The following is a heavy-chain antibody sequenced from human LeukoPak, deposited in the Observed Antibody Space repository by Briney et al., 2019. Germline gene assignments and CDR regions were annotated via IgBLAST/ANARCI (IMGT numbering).Heavy chain of an antibody. D-gene: IGHD3-16*01. CDR2: IRYDGSNK. CDR3: AKVRGSIMGGYSFDY. V-gene: IGHV3-30*02. CDR1: GFTFSSYG. Sequence: PGGSLRLSCAASGFTFSSYGMHWVRQAPGKGLEWVAFIRYDGSNKYYADSVKGRFTISRDNSKNTLYLQMNSLRAEDTAVYYCAKVRGSIMGGYSFDYWGQGTLVTVSS. J-gene: IGHJ4*02.